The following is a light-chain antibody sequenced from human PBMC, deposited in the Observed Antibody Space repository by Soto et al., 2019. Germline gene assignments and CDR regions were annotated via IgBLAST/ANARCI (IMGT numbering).Light chain of an antibody. CDR1: QGLKF. CDR2: GAS. V-gene: IGKV3-20*01. CDR3: QHYGSYIWT. J-gene: IGKJ1*01. Sequence: DIQTTQSPSSVSASVGDTVTIDCRASQGLKFLAWYQQKPGQAPRLLISGASSRVTGIRDRFSGSGAGTECTLTISRLEPEDFAVYFCQHYGSYIWTFGQGTKVDIK.